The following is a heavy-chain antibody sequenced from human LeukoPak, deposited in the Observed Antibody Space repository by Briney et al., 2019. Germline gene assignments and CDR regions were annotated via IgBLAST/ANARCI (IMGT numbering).Heavy chain of an antibody. Sequence: ASVKVSCKASGYTFTSYDINWVRQAPGQGLEWMGWMNPNSGNTGYAQKFQGRVTMTRNTSISTAYMELSSLRSEDTAVYYCARKGYVPRPFGVVIMRNYYGMDVWGQGTTVTVSS. CDR3: ARKGYVPRPFGVVIMRNYYGMDV. CDR1: GYTFTSYD. CDR2: MNPNSGNT. D-gene: IGHD3-3*01. V-gene: IGHV1-8*01. J-gene: IGHJ6*02.